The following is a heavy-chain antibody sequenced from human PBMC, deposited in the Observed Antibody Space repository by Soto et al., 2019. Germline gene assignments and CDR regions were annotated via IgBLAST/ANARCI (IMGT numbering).Heavy chain of an antibody. Sequence: QVQLVESGGGVVQHGRSLRLSCAASGFTFSSYGMHWVRQAPGKGLEWVAVISYDGSNKYYADSVKGRFTISRDNSKNTLYLQMDSLSAEDAAVYYCAQSLVATGTGDFQHWGQGTLVTVSP. D-gene: IGHD5-12*01. CDR3: AQSLVATGTGDFQH. V-gene: IGHV3-30*18. CDR2: ISYDGSNK. CDR1: GFTFSSYG. J-gene: IGHJ1*01.